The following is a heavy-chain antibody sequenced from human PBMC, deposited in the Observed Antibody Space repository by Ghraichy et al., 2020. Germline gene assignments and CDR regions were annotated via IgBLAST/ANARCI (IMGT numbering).Heavy chain of an antibody. CDR2: IYYSGST. J-gene: IGHJ4*02. V-gene: IGHV4-31*03. CDR3: ARVRGVGEFHSSGYYDSSGYYYFDY. Sequence: SETLSLTCTVSGGSISSGGYYWSWIRQHPGKGLEWIGYIYYSGSTYYNPSLKSRVTISVDTSKNQFSLKLSSVTAADTAVYYCARVRGVGEFHSSGYYDSSGYYYFDYWGQGTLVTVSS. D-gene: IGHD3-22*01. CDR1: GGSISSGGYY.